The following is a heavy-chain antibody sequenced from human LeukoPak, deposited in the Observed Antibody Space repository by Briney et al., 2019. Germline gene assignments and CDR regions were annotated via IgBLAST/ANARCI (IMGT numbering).Heavy chain of an antibody. V-gene: IGHV3-48*01. CDR2: ISTGSDLK. CDR1: GFPFSHYS. CDR3: VRDLNWNFDS. J-gene: IGHJ4*02. Sequence: GGSLRLSCAASGFPFSHYSMNWVLQSPGKGLEFLAYISTGSDLKSYAGSVKGRFTINRDNVMNSLSLQMNSLRVEDTAVYYCVRDLNWNFDSWGQGTLVTVSS. D-gene: IGHD1-20*01.